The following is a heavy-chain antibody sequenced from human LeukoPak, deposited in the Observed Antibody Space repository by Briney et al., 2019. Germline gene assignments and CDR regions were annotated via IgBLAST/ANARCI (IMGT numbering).Heavy chain of an antibody. D-gene: IGHD3-22*01. J-gene: IGHJ4*02. V-gene: IGHV3-7*01. CDR1: GFTFSSYW. CDR2: IKQDGSEK. Sequence: PGGSLRLSCAASGFTFSSYWMSWVRQAPGKGLEWVANIKQDGSEKYYVDSVKGRFTISRDNAKNSLYLQMNSPRAEDTAVYYCARSRGPSYYYDSSGYPSGYWGQGTLVTVSS. CDR3: ARSRGPSYYYDSSGYPSGY.